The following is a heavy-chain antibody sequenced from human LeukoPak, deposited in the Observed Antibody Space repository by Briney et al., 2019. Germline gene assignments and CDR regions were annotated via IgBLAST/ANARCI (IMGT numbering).Heavy chain of an antibody. D-gene: IGHD3-9*01. CDR2: ISSSNTYI. V-gene: IGHV3-21*01. CDR3: ARDASHHYDILNGYYGNSYGLDV. Sequence: PGGSLRLSCAASGFTFSSYSMNWVRQAPGKGLEWVSSISSSNTYIYYADSVKGRFTISRDNAKNSLSLQMNSLRAEDTAVYYWARDASHHYDILNGYYGNSYGLDVWGQGTTVTVSS. J-gene: IGHJ6*02. CDR1: GFTFSSYS.